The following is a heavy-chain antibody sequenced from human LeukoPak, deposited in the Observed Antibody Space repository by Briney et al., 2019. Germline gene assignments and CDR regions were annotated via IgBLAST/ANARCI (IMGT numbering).Heavy chain of an antibody. CDR3: ARGAIIMIPDPPGGMRWFDP. CDR1: GYTFTSYD. Sequence: AASVNVSCTASGYTFTSYDINWVRQAPGQGLEWMGWMNPNSGNTNYAQKLQGRVTMTTDTSTSTAYMELRSLRSDDTAVYYCARGAIIMIPDPPGGMRWFDPWGQGTLVTVSS. V-gene: IGHV1-18*01. D-gene: IGHD3-16*01. J-gene: IGHJ5*02. CDR2: MNPNSGNT.